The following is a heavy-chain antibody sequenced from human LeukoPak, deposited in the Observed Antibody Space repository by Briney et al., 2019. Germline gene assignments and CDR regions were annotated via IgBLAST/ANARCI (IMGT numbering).Heavy chain of an antibody. Sequence: SETLSLTCTVSGGSISSRLYYWGWLRQSPGKGLEWIGSVFYDGSTYYNPSLKSRVTISVDTSKNQFSLQLSSVTAADTALYYCASSHSDYGDSPRFDSWGQGTLVTVSS. J-gene: IGHJ4*02. CDR3: ASSHSDYGDSPRFDS. CDR2: VFYDGST. CDR1: GGSISSRLYY. D-gene: IGHD4-17*01. V-gene: IGHV4-39*07.